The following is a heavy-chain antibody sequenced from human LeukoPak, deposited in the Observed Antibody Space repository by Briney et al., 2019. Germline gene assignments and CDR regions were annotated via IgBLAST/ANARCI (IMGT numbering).Heavy chain of an antibody. CDR3: ARPGDGFDY. Sequence: RRGRSLRLSCAVSGLTFSAYWMRWVRQAPGGGRVWVSRIHSDGSITTYADSVKGRFTISRDNAKNTLYLQMSSLRAEDTAVYYCARPGDGFDYWGQGTLVTVSS. CDR2: IHSDGSIT. J-gene: IGHJ4*02. CDR1: GLTFSAYW. D-gene: IGHD1-1*01. V-gene: IGHV3-74*01.